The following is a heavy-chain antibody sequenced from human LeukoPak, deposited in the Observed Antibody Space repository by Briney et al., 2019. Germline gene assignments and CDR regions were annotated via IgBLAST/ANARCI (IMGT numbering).Heavy chain of an antibody. Sequence: SQTLSPTCTVSGGSISSGSYYWSWIRQPAGKGLEWIGRIYTSGSTNYNPSLKSRVTISVDTSKNQFSLKLSSVTAADTAVYYCARGPYIVVVPAANSWFDPWGQGTLVTVSS. CDR3: ARGPYIVVVPAANSWFDP. V-gene: IGHV4-61*02. CDR1: GGSISSGSYY. CDR2: IYTSGST. D-gene: IGHD2-2*01. J-gene: IGHJ5*02.